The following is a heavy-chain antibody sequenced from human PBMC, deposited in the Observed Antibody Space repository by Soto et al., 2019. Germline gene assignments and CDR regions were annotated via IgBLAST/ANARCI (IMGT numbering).Heavy chain of an antibody. CDR1: GFTFSSYA. V-gene: IGHV3-23*01. J-gene: IGHJ6*02. Sequence: DVKLLESGGGLIQPGGSLRVSCAASGFTFSSYAMNLVRQAPGKGLECVSVISGSGGITYYADSVKGRFTISRDNSKNTLYLQKNSRIAEDTAVYFCAKDRYYVILTGYVYYHYAMDVWGQGTTVTVSS. D-gene: IGHD3-9*01. CDR2: ISGSGGIT. CDR3: AKDRYYVILTGYVYYHYAMDV.